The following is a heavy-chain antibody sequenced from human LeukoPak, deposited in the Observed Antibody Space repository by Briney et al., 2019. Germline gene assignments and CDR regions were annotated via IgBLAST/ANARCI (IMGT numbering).Heavy chain of an antibody. Sequence: GGSLRLSCAASGFTVSSNYMSWVRQAPGKGLERVSVIYSGGSTYYADSVKGRFTISRDNSKNTLYLQMNSLRAEDTAVYYCARDRSEWGFDPWGQGTLVTVSS. CDR2: IYSGGST. V-gene: IGHV3-66*01. J-gene: IGHJ5*02. CDR3: ARDRSEWGFDP. D-gene: IGHD1-26*01. CDR1: GFTVSSNY.